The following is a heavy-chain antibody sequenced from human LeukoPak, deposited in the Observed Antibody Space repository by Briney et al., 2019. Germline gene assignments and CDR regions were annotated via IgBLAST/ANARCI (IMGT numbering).Heavy chain of an antibody. D-gene: IGHD2-15*01. Sequence: ASVKVSCKASGYSFTAYYMHWVRQAPGQGLEWMGWINPNSGGTNYAQKFQGRVTMTRDTSITTAYMEMSRLRSDDTALYYCARRVRYCSGGSCYFWFDPWGQGTLVTVSS. CDR3: ARRVRYCSGGSCYFWFDP. CDR1: GYSFTAYY. V-gene: IGHV1-2*02. CDR2: INPNSGGT. J-gene: IGHJ5*02.